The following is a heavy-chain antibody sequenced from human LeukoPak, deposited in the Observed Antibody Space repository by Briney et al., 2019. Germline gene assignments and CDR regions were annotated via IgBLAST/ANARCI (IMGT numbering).Heavy chain of an antibody. D-gene: IGHD5-24*01. CDR2: IWYDGGNK. V-gene: IGHV3-33*01. Sequence: GGSLRLSCAASGSTFRNHGMHWVRQAPGKGLEWVAIIWYDGGNKYYADSVNGRFAISRDNSKNTLFLQMNSLRAEDTAVYYCVRDRGALQYFDYWGQGTLVTVSS. CDR3: VRDRGALQYFDY. J-gene: IGHJ4*02. CDR1: GSTFRNHG.